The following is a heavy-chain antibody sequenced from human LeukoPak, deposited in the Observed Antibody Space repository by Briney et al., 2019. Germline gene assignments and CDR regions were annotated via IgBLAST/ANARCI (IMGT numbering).Heavy chain of an antibody. J-gene: IGHJ4*02. D-gene: IGHD6-13*01. V-gene: IGHV3-23*01. CDR1: GFTFSSYA. CDR3: AKPGIAAAPTGDFDY. CDR2: ISGSVGST. Sequence: GGSLRLSCAASGFTFSSYAMSWVRQAPGKGLEWVSAISGSVGSTYYADSVKGRFTISRDNSKNTLYLQKNSLRAEDTAVYYCAKPGIAAAPTGDFDYWGQGTLVTVSS.